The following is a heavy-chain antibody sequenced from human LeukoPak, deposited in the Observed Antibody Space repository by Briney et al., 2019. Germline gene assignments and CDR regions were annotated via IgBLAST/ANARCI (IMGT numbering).Heavy chain of an antibody. Sequence: GGSLRLSCAASGFTFSSYWMHWVRQAPGKGLVWVSRINSDGSSTSYADSVKGRFTISRDNAKNSLYLQMNSLRAEDTAVYYCARDPKYSGGLDYWGQGTLVTVSS. V-gene: IGHV3-74*01. J-gene: IGHJ4*02. CDR2: INSDGSST. D-gene: IGHD6-6*01. CDR1: GFTFSSYW. CDR3: ARDPKYSGGLDY.